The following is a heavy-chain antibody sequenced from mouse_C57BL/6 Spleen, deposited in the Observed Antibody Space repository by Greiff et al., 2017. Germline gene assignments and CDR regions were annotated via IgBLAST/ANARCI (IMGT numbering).Heavy chain of an antibody. CDR2: INPNNGGT. V-gene: IGHV1-26*01. CDR3: AREGDGYYPFDY. CDR1: GYTFTDYY. Sequence: EVQLQQSGPELVKPGASVKISCTASGYTFTDYYMNWVKQSPGKSLEWIGDINPNNGGTSYNQKFKGKATLTVDKSSSTAYMELRSLTSEDSAVYYCAREGDGYYPFDYWGQGTTLTVSS. J-gene: IGHJ2*01. D-gene: IGHD2-3*01.